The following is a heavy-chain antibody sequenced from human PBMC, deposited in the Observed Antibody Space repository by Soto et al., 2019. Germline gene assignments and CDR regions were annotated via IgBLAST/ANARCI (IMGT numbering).Heavy chain of an antibody. CDR2: ISSSSSYI. V-gene: IGHV3-21*01. Sequence: PGGSLRLSCAASGFTFSSYSMNWVRQAPGKGLEWVSSISSSSSYIYYADSVKGRFTISRDNAKNSLYLQMNSLRAEDTAVYYCARATVTTYYYYYGMDVWGQGTTVTVS. D-gene: IGHD4-4*01. J-gene: IGHJ6*02. CDR1: GFTFSSYS. CDR3: ARATVTTYYYYYGMDV.